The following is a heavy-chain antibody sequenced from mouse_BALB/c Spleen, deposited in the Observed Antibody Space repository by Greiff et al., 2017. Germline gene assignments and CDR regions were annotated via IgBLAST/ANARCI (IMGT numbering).Heavy chain of an antibody. CDR1: GFTFSSYA. J-gene: IGHJ2*01. CDR2: ISSGGSYT. V-gene: IGHV5-9-3*01. CDR3: ARPYDGLDY. D-gene: IGHD2-14*01. Sequence: EVLGVESGGGLVKPGGSLKLSCAASGFTFSSYAMSWVRQTPEKRLEWVATISSGGSYTYYPDSVKGRFTISRDNAKNTLYLQMSSLRSEDTAMYYCARPYDGLDYWGQGTTLTVSS.